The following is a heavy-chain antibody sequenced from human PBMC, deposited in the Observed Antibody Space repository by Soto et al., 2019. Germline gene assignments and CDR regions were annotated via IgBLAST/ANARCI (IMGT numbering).Heavy chain of an antibody. V-gene: IGHV3-30*18. CDR1: GFTFRSFG. CDR3: AKDVGQQLVLNYGMDV. D-gene: IGHD6-13*01. Sequence: ESGGGVIQPGTSLSLSCGSSGFTFRSFGVYWVRQAPGKGLEWVAVVSYDGNHKYYADSVKGRFTVSRDNAKNMLYLQMNSLRGEDTAVYYCAKDVGQQLVLNYGMDVWGQGTTVTVSS. J-gene: IGHJ6*02. CDR2: VSYDGNHK.